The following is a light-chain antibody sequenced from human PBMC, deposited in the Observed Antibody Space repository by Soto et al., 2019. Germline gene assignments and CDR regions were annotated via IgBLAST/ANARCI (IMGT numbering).Light chain of an antibody. J-gene: IGKJ4*01. CDR2: GAS. V-gene: IGKV3-15*01. Sequence: TQCRATGEEAPGEEGTLSCRTSISLSTNFACYPHKRRQSPRFIVYGASTRAPGVPARFSGSGSGVEFTLSISSPQSENFAVYYCQHYNSWPTFAGGTKVDI. CDR3: QHYNSWPT. CDR1: ISLSTN.